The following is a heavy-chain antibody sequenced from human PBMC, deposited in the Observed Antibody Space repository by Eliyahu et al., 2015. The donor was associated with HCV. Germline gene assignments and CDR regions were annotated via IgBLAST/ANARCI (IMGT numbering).Heavy chain of an antibody. CDR2: XKSXTXGGTT. J-gene: IGHJ6*03. CDR3: TTGAPGGFDYYLDV. V-gene: IGHV3-15*01. D-gene: IGHD3-10*01. CDR1: GFTFSXAW. Sequence: EVQLVESGGGLVKPGGSLRLSCAASGFTFSXAWMRWVRQAPGKGXEWIGRXKSXTXGGTTDYAAPVKGRFTISRDDSKSTLYLQMNSLKTEDTAVYYCTTGAPGGFDYYLDVWGQGTTVTVSS.